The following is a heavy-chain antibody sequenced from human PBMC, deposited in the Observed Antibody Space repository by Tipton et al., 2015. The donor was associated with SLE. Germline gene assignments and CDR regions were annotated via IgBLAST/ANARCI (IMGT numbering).Heavy chain of an antibody. Sequence: FLRLSCAASGFTFSSYGMHWVRQAPGKGLEWVANIKQDGSEKYYVDSVKGRFTISRDNAKNSLYLKMNSLRAEDTAVYYCARGNSSSWYSYYYYGMDVWGQGTTVTVSS. D-gene: IGHD6-13*01. CDR1: GFTFSSYG. CDR2: IKQDGSEK. CDR3: ARGNSSSWYSYYYYGMDV. V-gene: IGHV3-7*03. J-gene: IGHJ6*02.